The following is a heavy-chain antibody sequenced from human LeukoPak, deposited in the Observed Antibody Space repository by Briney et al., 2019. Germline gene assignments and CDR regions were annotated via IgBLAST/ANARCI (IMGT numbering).Heavy chain of an antibody. V-gene: IGHV4-38-2*02. CDR2: IYHSGRT. D-gene: IGHD3-10*01. Sequence: SETLSLTCTVSGYSISSGYYWGWIRQPPGKGLEWIGSIYHSGRTFYNPSLKSRVTISVDTSKNQFSLKLTSVTAADTAVYYCARGYYGSGSYYLFDYWGQGTLVTVSS. CDR1: GYSISSGYY. J-gene: IGHJ4*02. CDR3: ARGYYGSGSYYLFDY.